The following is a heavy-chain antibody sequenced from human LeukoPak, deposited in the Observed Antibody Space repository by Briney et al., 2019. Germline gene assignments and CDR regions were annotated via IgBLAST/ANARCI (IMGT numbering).Heavy chain of an antibody. CDR2: ISGSSSYI. D-gene: IGHD2-15*01. CDR1: GFTFSIYG. Sequence: GGSLRLSCATSGFTFSIYGMSWVRQAPGKGLEWVSSISGSSSYIYYADSMKGRFTISRDNAKNSLYLQMNSLRAEDAAVYYCAKAPVTTCRGAFCYPFDYWGLGTLVTVSS. J-gene: IGHJ4*02. V-gene: IGHV3-21*04. CDR3: AKAPVTTCRGAFCYPFDY.